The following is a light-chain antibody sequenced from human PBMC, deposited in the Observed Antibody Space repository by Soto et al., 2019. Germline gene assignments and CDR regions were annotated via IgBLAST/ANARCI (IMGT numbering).Light chain of an antibody. J-gene: IGKJ1*01. CDR3: IQGLQSPST. CDR1: QSLLHSNGYNY. V-gene: IGKV2-28*01. Sequence: DIVMTQSPLSLPVTPGEPASISCRSSQSLLHSNGYNYLDWYLQKPGQSPQLLIYWGSNRASGVPDRFSGSGSGTDFTLKINRVEAEDVGVYFCIQGLQSPSTFGQGTKVEIK. CDR2: WGS.